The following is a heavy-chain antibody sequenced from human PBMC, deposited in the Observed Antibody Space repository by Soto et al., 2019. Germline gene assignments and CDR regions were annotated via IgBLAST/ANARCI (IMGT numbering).Heavy chain of an antibody. CDR3: SRESSSGWYVDY. CDR2: MNPNSGNT. J-gene: IGHJ4*02. CDR1: GYTFTSYD. V-gene: IGHV1-8*01. Sequence: QVQLVQSGAEVKTPGASVKVACKASGYTFTSYDINWVRQATGQGREWMGWMNPNSGNTGYAQKFQDRVTMTRNTSISTAYMELSSLRSEDTAVYYCSRESSSGWYVDYWGQGTLVTVSS. D-gene: IGHD6-19*01.